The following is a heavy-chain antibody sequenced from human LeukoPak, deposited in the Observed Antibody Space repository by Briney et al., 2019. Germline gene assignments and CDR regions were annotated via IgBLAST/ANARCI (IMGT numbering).Heavy chain of an antibody. J-gene: IGHJ4*02. CDR2: INPNSGGT. Sequence: ASVKVSCKASGYTFNGYYIHWVRQARGQGLEGMGWINPNSGGTHYAQKFQGTVTMTRDTSISTAYMELSRLRSDDTAIYYCARRYTNSWYDTDSWGQGTLVTVSS. D-gene: IGHD6-13*01. V-gene: IGHV1-2*02. CDR3: ARRYTNSWYDTDS. CDR1: GYTFNGYY.